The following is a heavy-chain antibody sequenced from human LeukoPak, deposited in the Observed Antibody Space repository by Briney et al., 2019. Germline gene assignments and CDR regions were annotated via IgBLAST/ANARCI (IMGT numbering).Heavy chain of an antibody. CDR2: IYHTGST. Sequence: PSETLSLTCTVSGGSISSYYWRWVRQPPGKGLEWIGYIYHTGSTNYNPSLKSRVTISVDTSKNQFSLKLRSVTAADTAVYYCARAHSGFVYFFDYWGQGTLVTVSS. V-gene: IGHV4-59*01. CDR1: GGSISSYY. D-gene: IGHD5-12*01. CDR3: ARAHSGFVYFFDY. J-gene: IGHJ4*02.